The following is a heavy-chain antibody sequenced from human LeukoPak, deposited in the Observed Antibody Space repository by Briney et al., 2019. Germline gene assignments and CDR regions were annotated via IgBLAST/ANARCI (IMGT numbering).Heavy chain of an antibody. J-gene: IGHJ4*02. CDR2: ISHIGST. D-gene: IGHD7-27*01. Sequence: SETLSLTCTVSESSISSYYWSWIRQPPGKGLEWVGHISHIGSTNYNPSLKSRISISRDTSKKQLSLKLISVTAADTAVYFCARENWGSGLYFDYWGRGTLVTVFS. CDR3: ARENWGSGLYFDY. V-gene: IGHV4-59*01. CDR1: ESSISSYY.